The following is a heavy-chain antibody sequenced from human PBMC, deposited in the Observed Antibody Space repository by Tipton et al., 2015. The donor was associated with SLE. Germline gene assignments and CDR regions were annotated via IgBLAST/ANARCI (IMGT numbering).Heavy chain of an antibody. Sequence: LRLSCTVSGGSISSHYWSWIRQPPGKGLEWIGYIYYSGSTNYNPSLKSRVTISVDTSKNQFSLKLSSATAADTAVYYCARDGLSVAGTLDVWGQGTTVTVSS. J-gene: IGHJ6*02. V-gene: IGHV4-59*11. CDR3: ARDGLSVAGTLDV. D-gene: IGHD6-19*01. CDR2: IYYSGST. CDR1: GGSISSHY.